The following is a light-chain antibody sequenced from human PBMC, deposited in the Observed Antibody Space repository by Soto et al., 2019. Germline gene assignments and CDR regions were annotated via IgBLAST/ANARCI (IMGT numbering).Light chain of an antibody. CDR2: ASS. Sequence: SSLSASVGDRVTITCRASQGIRDDLGWYQQKPGKAPKLLMYASSSLQSGVPSRFSGSGSGTDFTLTINSLQPEDFATYYCLQDYSYPLTFGGGTTVDIK. J-gene: IGKJ4*01. CDR1: QGIRDD. V-gene: IGKV1-6*01. CDR3: LQDYSYPLT.